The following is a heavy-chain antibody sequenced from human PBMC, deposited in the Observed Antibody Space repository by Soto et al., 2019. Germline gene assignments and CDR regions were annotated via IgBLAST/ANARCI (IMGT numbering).Heavy chain of an antibody. J-gene: IGHJ3*02. D-gene: IGHD1-26*01. CDR2: IYYSGST. CDR3: ARVIVRGLDAFDI. Sequence: QVQLQESGPGLVKPSETLSLTCTVSGGSISSYYWSWIRQPPGKVLEWIGYIYYSGSTNYNPSLKSRVTISVDTYKNPFSLKLSSVTAADTAVYYCARVIVRGLDAFDIWGQGTMVTVSS. V-gene: IGHV4-59*01. CDR1: GGSISSYY.